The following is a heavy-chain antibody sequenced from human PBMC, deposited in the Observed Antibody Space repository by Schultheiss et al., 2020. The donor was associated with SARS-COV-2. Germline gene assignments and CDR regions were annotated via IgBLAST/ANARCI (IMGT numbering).Heavy chain of an antibody. CDR2: ISYDGSNK. Sequence: GGSLRLSCAASGFTFSSYAMHWVRQAPGKGLEWVAVISYDGSNKYYADSVKGRFTISRDNSKNTLYLQMNSLRAEDTAVYYCASGDYYDTQGAFDIWGQGTMVTVSS. CDR3: ASGDYYDTQGAFDI. V-gene: IGHV3-30*04. J-gene: IGHJ3*02. CDR1: GFTFSSYA. D-gene: IGHD3-22*01.